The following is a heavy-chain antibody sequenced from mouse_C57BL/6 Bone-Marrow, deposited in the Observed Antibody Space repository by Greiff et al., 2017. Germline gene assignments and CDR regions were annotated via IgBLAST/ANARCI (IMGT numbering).Heavy chain of an antibody. CDR3: ARGEYGSSPWYFDV. V-gene: IGHV3-8*01. CDR1: GYSITSDY. Sequence: EVKLQESGPGLAKPSQTLSLTCSVTGYSITSDYWNWIRKFPGNKLEYMGYISYSGSTYYNPSLKSRIPITRDTSKNQYYLQLNSVTTEDTATYNCARGEYGSSPWYFDVWGTWTTVTVAS. J-gene: IGHJ1*03. CDR2: ISYSGST. D-gene: IGHD1-1*01.